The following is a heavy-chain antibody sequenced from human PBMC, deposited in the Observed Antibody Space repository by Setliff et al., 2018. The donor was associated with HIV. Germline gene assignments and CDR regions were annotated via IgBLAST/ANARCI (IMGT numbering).Heavy chain of an antibody. D-gene: IGHD2-2*01. CDR2: INTNTGNP. J-gene: IGHJ5*02. V-gene: IGHV7-4-1*02. CDR1: GYTFTSYA. CDR3: ARDPQWRPSLEDWFDP. Sequence: GASVKVSCKASGYTFTSYAMKWVRQAPGQGLEWMGWINTNTGNPTYAQGFTGRFVFSLDTSVSTAYLQISSLKAEDTAVYYCARDPQWRPSLEDWFDPWGQGTRVTVSS.